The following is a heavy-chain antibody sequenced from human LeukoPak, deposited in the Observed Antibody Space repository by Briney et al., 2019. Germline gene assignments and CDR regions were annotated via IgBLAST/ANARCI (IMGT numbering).Heavy chain of an antibody. CDR3: ARGRTDPFDY. Sequence: SETLSLTCTVSGGSISSSSYYWGWIRQPPGKGLEWIGSIYYGGSTYYNPSLKSRVTISVDTSKNQFSLKLSSVTAADTAVYYCARGRTDPFDYWGQGTLVTVSS. J-gene: IGHJ4*02. V-gene: IGHV4-39*07. CDR2: IYYGGST. CDR1: GGSISSSSYY.